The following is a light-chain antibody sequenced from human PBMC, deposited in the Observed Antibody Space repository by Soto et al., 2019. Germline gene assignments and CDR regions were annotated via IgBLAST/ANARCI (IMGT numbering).Light chain of an antibody. V-gene: IGLV1-40*01. CDR1: SSNIGAGYD. J-gene: IGLJ2*01. Sequence: QSVLTQPLSVSGAPGQRVTISCTGSSSNIGAGYDVHWYQQLPGTAPKLLIYGNSNRPSGVPDRFSGSKSGTSASLAITGLQAEDEADYYCQSYDSSLSAHVVFGGGTKVTVL. CDR2: GNS. CDR3: QSYDSSLSAHVV.